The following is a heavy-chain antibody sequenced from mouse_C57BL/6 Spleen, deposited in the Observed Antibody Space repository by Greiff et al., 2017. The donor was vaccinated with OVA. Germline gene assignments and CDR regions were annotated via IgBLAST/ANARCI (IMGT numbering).Heavy chain of an antibody. J-gene: IGHJ2*01. D-gene: IGHD2-13*01. V-gene: IGHV1-42*01. CDR2: INPSTGGT. CDR1: GYSFTGYY. CDR3: ARGSQYYFDY. Sequence: EVQLQQSGPELVKPGASVKISCKASGYSFTGYYMNWVKQSPEKSLEWIGEINPSTGGTTSNQKFKAKATLTVDKSSSTSYMQLKSLTSEDSAVYYCARGSQYYFDYWGQGTTLTVSS.